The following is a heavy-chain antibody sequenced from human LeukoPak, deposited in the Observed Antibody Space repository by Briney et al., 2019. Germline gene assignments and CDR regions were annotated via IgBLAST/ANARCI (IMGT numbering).Heavy chain of an antibody. Sequence: GGSLRLSCAASGFTFNSYAMSWVRQAPGKGLMWVSRIKTDGSTDYADSVKGRFTISRDNAKNTLYLQMNSLRVDDTAVYYCARDWYHSFDYWGQGILVTVSS. CDR3: ARDWYHSFDY. V-gene: IGHV3-74*01. CDR1: GFTFNSYA. J-gene: IGHJ4*02. D-gene: IGHD1-14*01. CDR2: IKTDGST.